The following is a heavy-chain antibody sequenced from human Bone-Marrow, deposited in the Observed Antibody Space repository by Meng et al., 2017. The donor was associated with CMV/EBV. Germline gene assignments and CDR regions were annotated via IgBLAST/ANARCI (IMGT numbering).Heavy chain of an antibody. V-gene: IGHV4-59*05. CDR3: ARQPPIVVAPNWFDP. D-gene: IGHD2-2*01. Sequence: ESLKISCAASGFTFSDYYMSWVRQAPGKGLEWIGSIYYSGSTYYNPSLKSRVTISVDTSKNQFSLKLSSVTAADTAVYYCARQPPIVVAPNWFDPWGQGTLVTVSS. CDR2: IYYSGST. J-gene: IGHJ5*02. CDR1: GFTFSDYY.